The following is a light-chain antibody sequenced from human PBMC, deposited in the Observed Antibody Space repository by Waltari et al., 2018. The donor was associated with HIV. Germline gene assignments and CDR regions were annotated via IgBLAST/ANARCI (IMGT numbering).Light chain of an antibody. V-gene: IGLV2-11*01. CDR1: TSDVGANNF. J-gene: IGLJ3*02. CDR3: CSYAGSYTWV. CDR2: DVS. Sequence: QSALPQPPSVSGSPGQPVTISCTGTTSDVGANNFVSWYQHHQGKAPQGLIYDVSKRPSGVPDRFSGSKSGNTASLTISGLQAEDEADYYCCSYAGSYTWVFGGGTKLTVL.